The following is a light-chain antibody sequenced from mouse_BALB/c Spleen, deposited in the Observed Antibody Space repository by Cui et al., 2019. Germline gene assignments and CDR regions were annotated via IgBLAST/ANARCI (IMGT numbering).Light chain of an antibody. Sequence: EIVANKSTAFTSASLGQKVTLTCSASSSVSYLHLYQQKAGTSPKPWIYEISKLAPGLPAHFSGLGTGTSYSLTISLMETEDAAIYYCQQWNSPLWTFGGDTKLEVK. CDR1: SSVSY. V-gene: IGKV4-86*01. CDR2: EIS. CDR3: QQWNSPLWT. J-gene: IGKJ1*01.